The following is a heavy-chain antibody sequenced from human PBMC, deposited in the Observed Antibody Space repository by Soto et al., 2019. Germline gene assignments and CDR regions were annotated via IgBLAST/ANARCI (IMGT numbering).Heavy chain of an antibody. CDR1: GFTVGNTY. V-gene: IGHV3-53*01. Sequence: SLRLSCAAAGFTVGNTYMTWVRQPPGKGLECVSVIYTAGGTNYADSVKGRFIISRDNSKNTLYLQMNSLRAEDTAVYYCARALPVAKGGFPPWGQGTLVTVS. CDR3: ARALPVAKGGFPP. J-gene: IGHJ5*02. D-gene: IGHD2-2*01. CDR2: IYTAGGT.